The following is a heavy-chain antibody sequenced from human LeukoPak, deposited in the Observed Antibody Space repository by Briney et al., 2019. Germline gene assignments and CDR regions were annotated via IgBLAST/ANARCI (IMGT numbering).Heavy chain of an antibody. V-gene: IGHV5-51*01. CDR1: GYSFTSYW. Sequence: GESLKISCKGSGYSFTSYWIGWVRQMPGKGLEWMGIIFPGDSDTRYSPSFQGQATISSEKSTTTAYLQWSSLKASDTAMYYCARHYCSSTSCYPFDYWGQGTLVTVSS. D-gene: IGHD2-2*01. J-gene: IGHJ4*02. CDR2: IFPGDSDT. CDR3: ARHYCSSTSCYPFDY.